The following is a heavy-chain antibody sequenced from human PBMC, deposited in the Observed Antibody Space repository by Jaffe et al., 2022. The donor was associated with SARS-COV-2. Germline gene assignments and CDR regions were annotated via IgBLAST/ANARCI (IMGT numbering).Heavy chain of an antibody. Sequence: EVQLVESGGGLVQPGGSLRLTCVASGFTFNRHWMSWVRQAPGKGLEWVANIQPDGGEKNYVGSVKGRFTISRDNTKNSFYLQMNSLRADDTAVYYCARDELSGNYDAFDIWGQGTMVTVSS. CDR2: IQPDGGEK. CDR1: GFTFNRHW. J-gene: IGHJ3*02. V-gene: IGHV3-7*03. D-gene: IGHD1-26*01. CDR3: ARDELSGNYDAFDI.